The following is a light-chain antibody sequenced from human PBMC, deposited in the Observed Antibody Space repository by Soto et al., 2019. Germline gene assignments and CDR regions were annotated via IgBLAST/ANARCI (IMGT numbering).Light chain of an antibody. V-gene: IGKV1-5*03. J-gene: IGKJ1*01. Sequence: DIQMTQSPSTLSASVGDRVTITCRASQSISSWLAWYQQKPGKAPKLLIYKASSLESGVQSRFSGSGSGTEFTLTISSLQPDDFATYYCQQYNSYSRTFGQVTKVEIK. CDR2: KAS. CDR3: QQYNSYSRT. CDR1: QSISSW.